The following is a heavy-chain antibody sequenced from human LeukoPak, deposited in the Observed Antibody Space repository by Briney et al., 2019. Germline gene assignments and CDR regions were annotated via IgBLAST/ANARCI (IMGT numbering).Heavy chain of an antibody. J-gene: IGHJ4*02. CDR1: GFTISTYW. CDR2: IKQDGSEK. V-gene: IGHV3-7*04. D-gene: IGHD3-10*01. Sequence: GGSLRLSCAASGFTISTYWMSWVRQAPGKGLEWVANIKQDGSEKYYVDSVKGRFTISRDNAKNSLSLQMNSLRAEDTAVYYCAREYRGEYYFAYWGQGTLVTVSS. CDR3: AREYRGEYYFAY.